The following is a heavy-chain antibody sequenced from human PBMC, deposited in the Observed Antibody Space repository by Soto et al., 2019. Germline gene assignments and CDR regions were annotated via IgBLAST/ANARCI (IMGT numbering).Heavy chain of an antibody. CDR1: GFTFSSYW. Sequence: GGSLRLSCAASGFTFSSYWMHWVRQAPGKGLVWVSRINSDGSSTSYADSVKGRFTISRDNAKNTLYLQMNSLRAEDTAVYYCARDPSITIFGVLPDVWGKGTTVTVSS. D-gene: IGHD3-3*01. V-gene: IGHV3-74*01. CDR2: INSDGSST. J-gene: IGHJ6*04. CDR3: ARDPSITIFGVLPDV.